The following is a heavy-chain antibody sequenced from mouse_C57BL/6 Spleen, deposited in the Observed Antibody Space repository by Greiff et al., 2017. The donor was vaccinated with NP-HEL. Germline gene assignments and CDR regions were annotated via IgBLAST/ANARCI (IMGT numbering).Heavy chain of an antibody. CDR3: ARGQLRLRSFAY. D-gene: IGHD3-2*02. Sequence: QVQLQQSGAELVKPGASVKMSCKASGYTFPTYPIEWMKQNHGKSLEWIGNFHPYNDDTKYNEKFKGKATLSVEKSSSTVYLELSRLTSDDSAVYYCARGQLRLRSFAYWGQGTLVTVSA. V-gene: IGHV1-47*01. J-gene: IGHJ3*01. CDR2: FHPYNDDT. CDR1: GYTFPTYP.